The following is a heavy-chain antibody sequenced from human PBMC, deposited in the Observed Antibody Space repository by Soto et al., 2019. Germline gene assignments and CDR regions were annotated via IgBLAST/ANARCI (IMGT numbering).Heavy chain of an antibody. CDR1: GFPFNTFE. J-gene: IGHJ4*02. V-gene: IGHV3-48*03. CDR2: ITGGGDT. D-gene: IGHD3-16*01. CDR3: VGGGLSFFDY. Sequence: PGGSLRLSCAASGFPFNTFEMNWIRQVPGKGLEWLSYITGGGDTYYADSVKGRFTISRDNAKNSLYLQMTSLRVEDTAVYFCVGGGLSFFDYWGQGALVTGSS.